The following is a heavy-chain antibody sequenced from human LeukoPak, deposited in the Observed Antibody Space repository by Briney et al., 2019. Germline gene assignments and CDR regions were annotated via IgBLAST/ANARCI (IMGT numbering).Heavy chain of an antibody. D-gene: IGHD2-2*01. Sequence: GGSLRLSCAASGFTFSSYAMSWVRQAPGGGPEWGSAIFGSGGSTYYADSVKGRFTISRDNSKNTLYLQMNSQRAEDTAVYYCANSTIYCSSTSCYTYYGMDVWRQGTTVTVS. J-gene: IGHJ6*02. CDR2: IFGSGGST. CDR3: ANSTIYCSSTSCYTYYGMDV. V-gene: IGHV3-23*01. CDR1: GFTFSSYA.